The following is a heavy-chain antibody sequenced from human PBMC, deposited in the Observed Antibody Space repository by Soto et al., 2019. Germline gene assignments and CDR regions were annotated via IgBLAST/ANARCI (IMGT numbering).Heavy chain of an antibody. V-gene: IGHV4-31*03. J-gene: IGHJ5*02. Sequence: QVQLQESGPGLVKPSQTLSLTCTVYGGSISSGDYYWRWIRQHPRKGLEWIWYIYYSASTYYNPSLKCRVTISLDTSKNQFSLKLSSVTAADTAVYYCARSVDPWGQGTLVTVSS. CDR3: ARSVDP. CDR1: GGSISSGDYY. CDR2: IYYSAST.